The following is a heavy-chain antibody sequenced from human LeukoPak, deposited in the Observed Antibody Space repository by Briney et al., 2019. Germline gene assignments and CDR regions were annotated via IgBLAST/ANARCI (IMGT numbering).Heavy chain of an antibody. D-gene: IGHD3-10*01. V-gene: IGHV1-8*02. CDR3: ARGFSITMVRGVPSDFDP. CDR2: MNPNSGNT. J-gene: IGHJ5*02. Sequence: ASVKVSCKASGYTFTSYGISWVRQATGQGLEWMGWMNPNSGNTGYAQKFQGRVTMTRNTSISTAYMELSSLRSEDTAVYYCARGFSITMVRGVPSDFDPWGQGTLVTVSS. CDR1: GYTFTSYG.